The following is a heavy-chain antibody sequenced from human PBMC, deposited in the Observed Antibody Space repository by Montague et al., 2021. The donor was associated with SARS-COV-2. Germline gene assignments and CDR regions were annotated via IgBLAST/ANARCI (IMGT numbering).Heavy chain of an antibody. CDR2: IHRSGDTT. J-gene: IGHJ4*02. V-gene: IGHV3-20*04. D-gene: IGHD2-8*01. CDR3: VRGWSGGPFDC. CDR1: GSTFGDYG. Sequence: SLRLSCAASGSTFGDYGMSWVRQAPGKGLEWIAGIHRSGDTTDYADSVKGRFTISRDNARNSLDLQMNSPRAEDTALYYCVRGWSGGPFDCWGQGTLVTVSS.